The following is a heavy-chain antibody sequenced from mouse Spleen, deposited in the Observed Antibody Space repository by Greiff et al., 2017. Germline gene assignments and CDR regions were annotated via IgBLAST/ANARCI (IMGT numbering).Heavy chain of an antibody. CDR1: GFTFSSYA. CDR2: ISSGGSYT. J-gene: IGHJ2*01. D-gene: IGHD1-1*01. V-gene: IGHV5-9-1*01. CDR3: ARETGSRRSYFDY. Sequence: EVKLMESGGGLVKPGGSLKLSCAASGFTFSSYAMSWVRQTPEKRLEWVATISSGGSYTYYPDSVKGRFTISRDNAKNTLYLQMSSLRSEDTAMYYCARETGSRRSYFDYWGQGTTLTVSS.